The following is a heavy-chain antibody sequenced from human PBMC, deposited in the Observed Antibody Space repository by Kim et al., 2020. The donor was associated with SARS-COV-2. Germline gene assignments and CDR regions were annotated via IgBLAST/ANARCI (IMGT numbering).Heavy chain of an antibody. V-gene: IGHV3-53*01. Sequence: YYAESVKGRLPISIDDSKNTVYLQMSNLSSEDTAMYYWARITFGSGSQFEAWGQGTLVTVSS. D-gene: IGHD3-16*01. CDR3: ARITFGSGSQFEA. J-gene: IGHJ5*02.